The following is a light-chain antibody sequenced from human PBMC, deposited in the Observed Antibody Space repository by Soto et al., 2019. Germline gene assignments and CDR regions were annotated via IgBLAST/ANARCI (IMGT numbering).Light chain of an antibody. CDR3: QQRSDWPST. J-gene: IGKJ4*01. CDR1: QSVGTY. Sequence: EIVLTQSPATLSLSPGERATLSCRASQSVGTYFAWYQQKPGQPPRLLIYDSSNRATGIPARFSGSGSGTDFTLTISSLEPVDFAVYYCQQRSDWPSTFGGGTKVEIK. CDR2: DSS. V-gene: IGKV3-11*01.